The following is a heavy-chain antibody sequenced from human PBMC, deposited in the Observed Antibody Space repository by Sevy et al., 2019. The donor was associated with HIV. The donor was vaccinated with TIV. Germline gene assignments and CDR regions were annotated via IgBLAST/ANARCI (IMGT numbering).Heavy chain of an antibody. V-gene: IGHV3-53*01. J-gene: IGHJ6*02. CDR3: ARVLLRGWFAKDYYYGMDV. CDR2: IYSGGST. CDR1: GFTVSSNY. D-gene: IGHD6-19*01. Sequence: GGSLRLSCAASGFTVSSNYMSWVRQAPGKGLEWVSVIYSGGSTYYADSVKGRFTISRDNSKNTLYLQTNSLRAEDTAVYYCARVLLRGWFAKDYYYGMDVWGQGTTVTVSS.